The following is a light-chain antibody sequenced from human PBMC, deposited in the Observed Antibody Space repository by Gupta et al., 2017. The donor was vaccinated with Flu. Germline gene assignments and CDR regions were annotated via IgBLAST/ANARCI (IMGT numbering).Light chain of an antibody. CDR1: TLGDNF. J-gene: IGLJ2*01. V-gene: IGLV3-1*01. Sequence: PGQTATITCSGDTLGDNFASWYHHRPGQSPLLLIYQDSKRPAGIPDRFSGANSGNTATLTVSGTQAMDEADYYCQAWDRGTVVFGGGTRLTVL. CDR3: QAWDRGTVV. CDR2: QDS.